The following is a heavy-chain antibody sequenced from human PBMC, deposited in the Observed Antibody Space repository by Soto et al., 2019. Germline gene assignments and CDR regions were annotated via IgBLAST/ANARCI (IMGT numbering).Heavy chain of an antibody. Sequence: ASVKVSCKASGYTFTSYGISWVRQAPGQGLERMGWISAYNGNTNYAQKLQGRVTMTTDTSTSTAYMELRSLRSDDTAVYYCARVRSRKFDYYYYYGMDVWGQGTTVTVSS. D-gene: IGHD3-10*01. CDR3: ARVRSRKFDYYYYYGMDV. CDR2: ISAYNGNT. J-gene: IGHJ6*02. V-gene: IGHV1-18*04. CDR1: GYTFTSYG.